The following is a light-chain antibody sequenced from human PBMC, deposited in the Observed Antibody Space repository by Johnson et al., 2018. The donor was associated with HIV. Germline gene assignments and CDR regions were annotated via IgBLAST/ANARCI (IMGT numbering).Light chain of an antibody. Sequence: QSVLTQPPSVSAAPGQKVTISCSGSSSNIGNNYVSWYQQLPGTAPKLLIYENTKRPSGIPDRFSGSKSGTSATLGISGLQTGDEADYYCGTWDSSLSAYVFGIGTKVTVL. J-gene: IGLJ1*01. V-gene: IGLV1-51*02. CDR2: ENT. CDR1: SSNIGNNY. CDR3: GTWDSSLSAYV.